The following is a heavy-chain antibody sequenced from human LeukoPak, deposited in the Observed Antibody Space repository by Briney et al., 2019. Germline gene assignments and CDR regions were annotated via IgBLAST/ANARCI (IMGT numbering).Heavy chain of an antibody. D-gene: IGHD3-16*02. J-gene: IGHJ3*02. CDR1: EFTFSSYW. CDR2: IKQDGSEK. V-gene: IGHV3-7*01. Sequence: PGGSLRLSCAASEFTFSSYWMSWVRQAPGKGLEWVANIKQDGSEKYYVDSVKGRFTISRDNAKNSLYLQMNSLRAEDTAVYYCARDPTINYDYVWGSYRPGWAFDIWGQGTMVTVSS. CDR3: ARDPTINYDYVWGSYRPGWAFDI.